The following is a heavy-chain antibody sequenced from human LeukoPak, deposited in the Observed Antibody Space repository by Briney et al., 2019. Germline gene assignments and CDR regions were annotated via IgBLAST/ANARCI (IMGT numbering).Heavy chain of an antibody. CDR2: TRYDGSDK. D-gene: IGHD4-11*01. Sequence: GGSLRLSCAASGFIFSNYGMHWVRRAPGKGLEWVAFTRYDGSDKYYADSVKGRFSISRDNSKNTLYLQMSSLRAEDTAVYYCAILNDYSNYGFDNWGQGTLVTVSS. V-gene: IGHV3-30*02. CDR3: AILNDYSNYGFDN. J-gene: IGHJ4*02. CDR1: GFIFSNYG.